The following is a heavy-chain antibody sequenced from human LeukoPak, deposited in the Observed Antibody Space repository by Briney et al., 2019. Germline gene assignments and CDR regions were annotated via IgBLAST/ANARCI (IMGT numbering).Heavy chain of an antibody. V-gene: IGHV3-20*04. Sequence: PGGSLRLSCAASGFTFDDYGMSWVRQAPGKGLEWVSGINWNGGSTGYADSVKGRFTISRDNAKNSLYLQMNSLRAKDTALYYCARDLGGSYDYVWGSFDYWGQGTLVTVSS. CDR3: ARDLGGSYDYVWGSFDY. CDR2: INWNGGST. D-gene: IGHD3-16*01. CDR1: GFTFDDYG. J-gene: IGHJ4*02.